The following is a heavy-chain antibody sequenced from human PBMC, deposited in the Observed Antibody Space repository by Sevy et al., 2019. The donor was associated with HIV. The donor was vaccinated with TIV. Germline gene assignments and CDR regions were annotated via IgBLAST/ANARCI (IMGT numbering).Heavy chain of an antibody. CDR3: ATDPIIVLMVTDGMDV. CDR2: IKSKADGGTT. J-gene: IGHJ6*02. CDR1: GFTFTYAW. Sequence: GGSLRLSCAASGFTFTYAWMSWVRQAPGKGLEWVGHIKSKADGGTTDYGAPVKGRFTISRDDSKNTLFLQMNSPKGEDTAVYYCATDPIIVLMVTDGMDVWGQGTTVTVSS. V-gene: IGHV3-15*01. D-gene: IGHD3-22*01.